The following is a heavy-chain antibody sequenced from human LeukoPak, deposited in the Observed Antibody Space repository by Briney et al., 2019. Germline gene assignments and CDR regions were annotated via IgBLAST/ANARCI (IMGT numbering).Heavy chain of an antibody. CDR3: ARGPLIVVVVAGRARRHGMDV. CDR2: INHSGST. J-gene: IGHJ6*02. D-gene: IGHD2-15*01. V-gene: IGHV4-34*01. Sequence: PSETLSLTCAVYGGSFSGYYWSWIRQPPGKGLEWIGEINHSGSTNYNPSLKSRVTISVDTSKNQFSLKLSSVTAADTAVYYCARGPLIVVVVAGRARRHGMDVWGQGTTVTVSS. CDR1: GGSFSGYY.